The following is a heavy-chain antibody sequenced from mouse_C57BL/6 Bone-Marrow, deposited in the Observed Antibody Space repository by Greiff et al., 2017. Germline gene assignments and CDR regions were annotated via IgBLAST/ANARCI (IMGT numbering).Heavy chain of an antibody. CDR3: ASRGLRGDY. CDR2: IFPGSGGT. V-gene: IGHV1-54*01. J-gene: IGHJ4*01. D-gene: IGHD3-1*01. Sequence: QVHVKQSGAELVRPGTSVKVSCKASGYAFTNYLIEWVKQRPGQGLEWIGVIFPGSGGTNYNEKFKGKATLTADKSSSTAYMQLSSLTSEDSAVYFCASRGLRGDYWGQGTSVTVSS. CDR1: GYAFTNYL.